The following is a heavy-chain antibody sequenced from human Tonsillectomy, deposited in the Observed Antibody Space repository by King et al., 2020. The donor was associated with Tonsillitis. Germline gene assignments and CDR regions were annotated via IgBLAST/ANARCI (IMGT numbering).Heavy chain of an antibody. CDR3: AKYRVDGYSYWGGDDAFDI. V-gene: IGHV3-23*04. D-gene: IGHD5-18*01. CDR2: ISGSGGST. J-gene: IGHJ3*02. Sequence: VQLVESGGGLVQPGGSLRLSCAASGFTFSSYAMSWVRQAPGKGLEWVSAISGSGGSTYYADSVKGRFTISRDNSKNTLYLQMNSLRAEDTAVYYCAKYRVDGYSYWGGDDAFDIWGHGPMVTVSS. CDR1: GFTFSSYA.